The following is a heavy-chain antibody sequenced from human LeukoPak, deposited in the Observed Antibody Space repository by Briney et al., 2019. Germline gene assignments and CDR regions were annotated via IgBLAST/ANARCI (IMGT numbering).Heavy chain of an antibody. CDR1: GFTVSSNY. J-gene: IGHJ6*02. CDR2: IYGGGST. V-gene: IGHV3-53*01. Sequence: GGSLRLSCAASGFTVSSNYMTWVREAPGKGLEWVSVIYGGGSTYYADSVKGRFTISRDNSKNTLYLQMNSLRAEDTAVYYCARRPGSTRYYYGLDVWGQGTTVTVSS. CDR3: ARRPGSTRYYYGLDV. D-gene: IGHD3-10*01.